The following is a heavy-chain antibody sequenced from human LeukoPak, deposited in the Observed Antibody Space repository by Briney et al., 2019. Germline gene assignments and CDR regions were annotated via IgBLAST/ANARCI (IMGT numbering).Heavy chain of an antibody. Sequence: PSETLSLTCAVYGGSFRGYYWSWIRQPPGKGLERIGEINHSGSTNYNPSLKSRVTISVDTSKNQFSLKLSSVTAADTAVYYCAREGGGGSYFYFDYWGQGTLVTVSS. V-gene: IGHV4-34*01. D-gene: IGHD1-26*01. CDR3: AREGGGGSYFYFDY. CDR2: INHSGST. J-gene: IGHJ4*02. CDR1: GGSFRGYY.